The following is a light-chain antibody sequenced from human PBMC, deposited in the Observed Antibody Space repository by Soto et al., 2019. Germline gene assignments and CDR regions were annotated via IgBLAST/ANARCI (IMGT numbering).Light chain of an antibody. CDR1: QSISKY. V-gene: IGKV1-39*01. Sequence: DIQMTQSPSSLSASVGARVTITCRSSQSISKYIHWYQQKPGKAPNLLINAASGLQSGVPSRFSGSGSRTDFTLTITSLQPEDFATYYCQQTSSAPFTFGPGTKVDIK. CDR2: AAS. CDR3: QQTSSAPFT. J-gene: IGKJ3*01.